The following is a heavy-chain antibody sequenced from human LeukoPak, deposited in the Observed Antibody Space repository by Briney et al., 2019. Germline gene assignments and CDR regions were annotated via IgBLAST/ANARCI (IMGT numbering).Heavy chain of an antibody. Sequence: GSLRLSCAASGFTFSSYEMNWVRQAPGKGLECVSYISSSGSSKYYADSVKGRFTISRDNAKNSLYLQMSSLRAEDTAVYYCARGGGNDYKYNAFDIWGQGTMVTVSS. CDR3: ARGGGNDYKYNAFDI. CDR2: ISSSGSSK. J-gene: IGHJ3*02. D-gene: IGHD4-11*01. CDR1: GFTFSSYE. V-gene: IGHV3-48*03.